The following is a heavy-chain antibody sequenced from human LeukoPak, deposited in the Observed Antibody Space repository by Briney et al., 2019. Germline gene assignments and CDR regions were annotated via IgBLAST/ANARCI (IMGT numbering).Heavy chain of an antibody. Sequence: PGGSLRLSCAASGFTLSKYNMNWVRQAPGKGLEWVSSIGTSSSYIYYADSVKGRFTISRDNARNSLYLQMNSLRAEDTAVYYCARDVVVVIAADSNFDYWGQGTLVTVSS. CDR2: IGTSSSYI. CDR1: GFTLSKYN. D-gene: IGHD2-15*01. J-gene: IGHJ4*02. CDR3: ARDVVVVIAADSNFDY. V-gene: IGHV3-21*01.